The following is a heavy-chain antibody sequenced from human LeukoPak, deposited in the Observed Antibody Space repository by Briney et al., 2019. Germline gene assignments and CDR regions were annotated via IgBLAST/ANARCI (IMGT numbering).Heavy chain of an antibody. D-gene: IGHD2-2*01. CDR3: ATTTSSTSCIDY. CDR1: GYTFTVYY. V-gene: IGHV1-2*02. J-gene: IGHJ4*02. CDR2: INPNSGGT. Sequence: ASLTVSSKASGYTFTVYYTHWVRQAPGQGLEWMGWINPNSGGTNYAQKFQGRVPMTRDTSISTAYMELSRLRSDDTAVYYCATTTSSTSCIDYWGQGTLVTVSS.